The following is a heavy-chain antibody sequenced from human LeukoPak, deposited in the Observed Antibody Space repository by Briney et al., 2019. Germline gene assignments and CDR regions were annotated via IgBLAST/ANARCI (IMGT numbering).Heavy chain of an antibody. J-gene: IGHJ3*02. CDR3: VKEPRGYSFSFDI. V-gene: IGHV3-23*01. Sequence: GGSLRLSCAASGFTFSTCAINSVRQAPGGGVEWVSAISGSGSKTFYVDSVKGRFTISRDNPKNTLYLQMNSLRPEDTAVYYCVKEPRGYSFSFDIWGQGTMVTVSS. CDR1: GFTFSTCA. D-gene: IGHD5-18*01. CDR2: ISGSGSKT.